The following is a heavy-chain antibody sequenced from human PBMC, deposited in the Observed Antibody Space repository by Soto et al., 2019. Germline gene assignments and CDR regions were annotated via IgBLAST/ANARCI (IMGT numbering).Heavy chain of an antibody. J-gene: IGHJ6*03. CDR3: ARVISGSGSYLDYYYYMDV. V-gene: IGHV4-59*12. CDR1: GGSISSYY. CDR2: ICYSGST. Sequence: PSETLSLTCTVSGGSISSYYWSWIRQPPGKGLEWIGYICYSGSTNYNPSLKSRVTISVDTSKNQFSLKLSSVTAADTAVYYSARVISGSGSYLDYYYYMDVWGKGTTVTVSS. D-gene: IGHD3-10*01.